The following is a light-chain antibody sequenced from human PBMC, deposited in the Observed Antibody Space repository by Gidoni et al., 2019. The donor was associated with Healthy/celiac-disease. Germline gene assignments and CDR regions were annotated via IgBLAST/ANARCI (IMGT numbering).Light chain of an antibody. V-gene: IGKV4-1*01. CDR1: QSVLYSSNNKNY. CDR2: WAS. Sequence: DIVLTPSPTFLARSIGERANINCNSSQSVLYSSNNKNYLAWYQQKPGQPPKLLIYWASTRESGVPDRFSGSGSGTDFTLTISSLQAEDVAVYYCQQYYSTPLTFGGGTKVEIK. J-gene: IGKJ4*01. CDR3: QQYYSTPLT.